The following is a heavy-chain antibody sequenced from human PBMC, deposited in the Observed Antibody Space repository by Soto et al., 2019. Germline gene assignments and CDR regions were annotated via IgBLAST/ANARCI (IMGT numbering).Heavy chain of an antibody. V-gene: IGHV4-61*08. CDR1: GGSISSGAYY. CDR3: ARGTYDSSGYYSN. D-gene: IGHD3-22*01. CDR2: IYYSGST. J-gene: IGHJ4*02. Sequence: SETLSLTCTVSGGSISSGAYYWSWIRQHPGKGLEWIGNIYYSGSTNYNPSLKSRVTISVDTSKNQFSLKLSSVTAADTAVYYCARGTYDSSGYYSNWGQGTLVTVSS.